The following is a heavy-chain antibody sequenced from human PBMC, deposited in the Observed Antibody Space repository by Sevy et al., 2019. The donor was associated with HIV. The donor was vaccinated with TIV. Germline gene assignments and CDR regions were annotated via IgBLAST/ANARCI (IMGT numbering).Heavy chain of an antibody. CDR3: GRLTGGVDSGFQH. CDR1: GGSISSSNW. D-gene: IGHD3-10*01. Sequence: SETLSLTCAVSGGSISSSNWWSWVRQPPGKGLEWIGEIYRSGSTNYNPSLKSRVTISVDKSKNLFSLRLTSVTAADTAVYYCGRLTGGVDSGFQHWGQGTLVTVSS. J-gene: IGHJ1*01. V-gene: IGHV4-4*02. CDR2: IYRSGST.